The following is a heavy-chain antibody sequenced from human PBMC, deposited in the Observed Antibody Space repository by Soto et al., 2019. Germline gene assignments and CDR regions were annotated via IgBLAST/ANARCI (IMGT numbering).Heavy chain of an antibody. D-gene: IGHD2-15*01. CDR2: IIPLFGTT. Sequence: QVQLVQSVAEVKKPGSSLKVSCRASGGTFSKFVVSWVRQAPGQGLEWMGGIIPLFGTTNYAQKFQGRVTITADKSTTTAYMELSSLRSDDTAVYYCASREGVAGPATYISPGYYFDCWGQGTLVTVSS. CDR1: GGTFSKFV. V-gene: IGHV1-69*06. J-gene: IGHJ4*02. CDR3: ASREGVAGPATYISPGYYFDC.